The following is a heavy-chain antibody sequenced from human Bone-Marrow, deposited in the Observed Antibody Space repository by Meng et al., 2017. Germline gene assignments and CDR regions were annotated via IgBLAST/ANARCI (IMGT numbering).Heavy chain of an antibody. CDR3: ATRGNPYLDR. J-gene: IGHJ4*02. V-gene: IGHV1-18*04. Sequence: QGQVVQSGAEVKKPGASVMVSCKVSDYTLTSDGFSWVRQAPGQGLQWMGWINIYNGITNYGRNFQGRVTLTTDTSTSTGYMELSSLTSDDTAVYYCATRGNPYLDRWGQGTLVTVSS. CDR2: INIYNGIT. CDR1: DYTLTSDG.